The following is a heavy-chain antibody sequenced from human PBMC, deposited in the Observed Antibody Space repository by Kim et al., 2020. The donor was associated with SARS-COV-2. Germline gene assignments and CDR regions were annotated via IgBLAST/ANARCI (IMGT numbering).Heavy chain of an antibody. CDR2: INHSGST. CDR1: GGSFSGYY. D-gene: IGHD3-10*01. CDR3: ARGGHSLITMFRGLGAFDI. J-gene: IGHJ3*02. Sequence: SETLSLTCAVCGGSFSGYYWSWIRQPPGKGLEWIGEINHSGSTNYNPSLKSRVTISVDTSKNQFSLKLSSVTAADTAVYYCARGGHSLITMFRGLGAFDIWGQGTMVTVSS. V-gene: IGHV4-34*01.